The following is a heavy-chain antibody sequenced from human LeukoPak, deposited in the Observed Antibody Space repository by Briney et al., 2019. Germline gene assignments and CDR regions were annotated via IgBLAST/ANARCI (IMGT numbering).Heavy chain of an antibody. CDR3: ASRGPRYCSSTSCSAEYFQH. D-gene: IGHD2-2*01. J-gene: IGHJ1*01. V-gene: IGHV1-69*05. Sequence: ASVKVSCKASGGTFSSYVINWVRQAPGQGLEWMGGIIPIFGTANYAQKFQGRVTITTDESTSTAYMELSSLGSEDTAVYYCASRGPRYCSSTSCSAEYFQHWGQGTLVTVSS. CDR2: IIPIFGTA. CDR1: GGTFSSYV.